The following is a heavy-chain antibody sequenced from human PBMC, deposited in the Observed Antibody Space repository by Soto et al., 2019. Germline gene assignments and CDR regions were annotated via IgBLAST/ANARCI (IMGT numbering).Heavy chain of an antibody. CDR2: MYYSGST. D-gene: IGHD3-16*01. CDR3: ARGPYYDLIWNYYYMDV. Sequence: QVQLQESGPGLVKPSETLSLSCSVSGGSISGHYWSWVRQTPGKGLEWIGYMYYSGSTNYNPSLKSRVTISVATSKTPFSLRLTSVTAADTAVYYCARGPYYDLIWNYYYMDVWGKGTTVTVSS. V-gene: IGHV4-59*08. CDR1: GGSISGHY. J-gene: IGHJ6*03.